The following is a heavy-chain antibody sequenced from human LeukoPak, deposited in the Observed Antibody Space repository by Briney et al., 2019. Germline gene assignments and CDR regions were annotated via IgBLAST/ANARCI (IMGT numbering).Heavy chain of an antibody. CDR2: ISSSSSYT. D-gene: IGHD7-27*01. CDR3: ARVLTVDYYYFDY. V-gene: IGHV3-11*05. CDR1: GFTFSDYY. Sequence: GGSLRLSCAASGFTFSDYYMSWIRQAQAKGLEWVSYISSSSSYTNYADSVKGRFTISRDNAKNSLYLQMNSLRAEDTAVYYCARVLTVDYYYFDYWGQGTLVTVSS. J-gene: IGHJ4*02.